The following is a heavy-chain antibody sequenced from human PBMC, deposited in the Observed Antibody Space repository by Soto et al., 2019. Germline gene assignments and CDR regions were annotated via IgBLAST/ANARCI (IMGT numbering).Heavy chain of an antibody. Sequence: ASVKVSCKASGYTFTSYGISWVRQAPGQGLEWMGWISAYNGNTNYAQKLQGRVTMTTDTSTSTAYMGLRSLRSDDTAVYYCARGCVPDIVGATNCLGYWGQGTLVTVSS. CDR1: GYTFTSYG. CDR3: ARGCVPDIVGATNCLGY. J-gene: IGHJ4*02. V-gene: IGHV1-18*01. D-gene: IGHD1-26*01. CDR2: ISAYNGNT.